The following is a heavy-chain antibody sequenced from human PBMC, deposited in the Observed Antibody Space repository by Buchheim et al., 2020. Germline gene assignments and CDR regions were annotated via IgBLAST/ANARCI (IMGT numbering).Heavy chain of an antibody. Sequence: QGQLVQSGAEVKTPGASVKVSCKTSEYTRHHTHWLRQAPGQELEWVGSVNPNGGATNYAQRFQGRVAMTWDMSIRTTYMELSSLTSDDTAVFYCAIATDLVNPANPTFDSWGQGTL. V-gene: IGHV1-2*02. CDR2: VNPNGGAT. CDR1: EYTRHH. CDR3: AIATDLVNPANPTFDS. J-gene: IGHJ4*02. D-gene: IGHD5-12*01.